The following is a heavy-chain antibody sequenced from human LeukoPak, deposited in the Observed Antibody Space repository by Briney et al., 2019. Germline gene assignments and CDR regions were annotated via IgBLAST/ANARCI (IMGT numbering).Heavy chain of an antibody. Sequence: PGGSLRLSCAASGFTFSSYSMNWVRQAPGKGLEWVSSISSSSSYIYYADSVKGRFTISRDNSKNTLYLQMNSLRAEDTAVYYCAKDGSGSYYYTFDYWGQGTLVTVSS. CDR2: ISSSSSYI. J-gene: IGHJ4*02. CDR1: GFTFSSYS. CDR3: AKDGSGSYYYTFDY. D-gene: IGHD3-10*01. V-gene: IGHV3-21*04.